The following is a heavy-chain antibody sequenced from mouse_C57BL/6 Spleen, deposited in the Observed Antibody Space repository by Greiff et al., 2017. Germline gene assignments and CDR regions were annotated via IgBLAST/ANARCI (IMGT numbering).Heavy chain of an antibody. CDR3: AREGDYYGSRAMDY. CDR2: ISSGSSTI. D-gene: IGHD1-1*01. CDR1: GFTFSDYG. Sequence: EVMLVESGGGLVKPGGSLKLSCAASGFTFSDYGMHWVRQAPEKGLEWVAYISSGSSTIYYADTVKGRFTISRDNAKNTLFLQMTSLRSEDTAMYYCAREGDYYGSRAMDYWGQGTSVTVSS. V-gene: IGHV5-17*01. J-gene: IGHJ4*01.